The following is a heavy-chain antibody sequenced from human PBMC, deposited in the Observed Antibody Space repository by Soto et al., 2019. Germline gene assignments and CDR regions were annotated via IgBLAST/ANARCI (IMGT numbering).Heavy chain of an antibody. Sequence: SETLSLTCTVSGVPVSSGSNHWSWIRQPPGKGLEWIGSIYYSGSTYYNPSLKSRVTISVDTSKNQFSLKLSSVTAADTAVYYCACIFSGGYGYGFYYYGMDVWGQGTTVTVSS. CDR1: GVPVSSGSNH. CDR3: ACIFSGGYGYGFYYYGMDV. J-gene: IGHJ6*02. V-gene: IGHV4-39*01. D-gene: IGHD5-18*01. CDR2: IYYSGST.